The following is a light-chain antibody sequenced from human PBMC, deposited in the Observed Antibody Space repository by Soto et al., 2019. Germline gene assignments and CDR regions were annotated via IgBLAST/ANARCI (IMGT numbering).Light chain of an antibody. CDR1: QSVSSSY. V-gene: IGKV3-20*01. CDR2: GAS. CDR3: QQYGSSPPYT. Sequence: EIVLTQSPCTLSLSPGERATLSCRASQSVSSSYLAWYQQKPGQAPRLLIYGASSRATGIPDRFSGSGSGTDFTLTISRLEPEDFAVYYCQQYGSSPPYTFGQGTKLGIK. J-gene: IGKJ2*01.